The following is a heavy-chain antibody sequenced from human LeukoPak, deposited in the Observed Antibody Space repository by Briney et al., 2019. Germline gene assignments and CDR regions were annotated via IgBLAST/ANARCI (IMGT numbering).Heavy chain of an antibody. CDR1: GGSISSGDYY. CDR2: IYYSGNT. Sequence: PSQTLSLTCTVSGGSISSGDYYWRWIRQHPGKGLEWIGNIYYSGNTYYNPSLKSRGTTSVDTSKKQCSLKLSSVTAADTAVYYCARGSHYDILTGYHKSPGWSYYYYGMDVWGQGTTVTVSS. V-gene: IGHV4-31*03. CDR3: ARGSHYDILTGYHKSPGWSYYYYGMDV. D-gene: IGHD3-9*01. J-gene: IGHJ6*02.